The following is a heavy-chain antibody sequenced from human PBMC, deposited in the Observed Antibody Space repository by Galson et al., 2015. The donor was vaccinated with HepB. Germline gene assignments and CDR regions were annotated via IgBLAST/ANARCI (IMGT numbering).Heavy chain of an antibody. CDR2: ISWNSGSI. J-gene: IGHJ5*02. Sequence: SLRLSCAASGFTFDDYAMHWVRQAPGKGLEWVSGISWNSGSIGYADSVKGRFTISRDNAKNSLYLQMNSLRTEDTALYYCARAPFYDYGGNDAQNWFDPWGQGTLVTVSS. V-gene: IGHV3-9*01. D-gene: IGHD4-23*01. CDR3: ARAPFYDYGGNDAQNWFDP. CDR1: GFTFDDYA.